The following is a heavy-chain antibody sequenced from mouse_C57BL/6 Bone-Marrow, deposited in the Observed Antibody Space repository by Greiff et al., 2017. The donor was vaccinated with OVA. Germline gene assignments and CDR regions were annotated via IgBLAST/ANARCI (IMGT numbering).Heavy chain of an antibody. J-gene: IGHJ1*03. V-gene: IGHV14-2*01. CDR2: IDPEDGET. Sequence: EVQLTESGAELVKPGASVTFSCTASGFNIQDYYMHWVKQRTEQGLEWIGRIDPEDGETKYAPKFQGKATITADTSSNTAYLQLSSLTSEDTAVYYCAKYYGRDFDVWGTGTTVTVSS. CDR3: AKYYGRDFDV. D-gene: IGHD1-1*01. CDR1: GFNIQDYY.